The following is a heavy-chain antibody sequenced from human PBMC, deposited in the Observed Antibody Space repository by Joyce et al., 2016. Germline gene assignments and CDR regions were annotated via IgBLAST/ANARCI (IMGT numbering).Heavy chain of an antibody. J-gene: IGHJ4*02. V-gene: IGHV1-69-2*01. Sequence: EVQLVQSGAEMKKPGATVKISCKVSGYTFTDSYIHWVQQAPGKGLKWMGHVDPEAGETIYAEQFLGRITITADTSTDTACMELSGLRSEDTAVYFCAKVDASLGPFDYWGQGTVVTVSS. CDR2: VDPEAGET. CDR1: GYTFTDSY. CDR3: AKVDASLGPFDY. D-gene: IGHD2-2*01.